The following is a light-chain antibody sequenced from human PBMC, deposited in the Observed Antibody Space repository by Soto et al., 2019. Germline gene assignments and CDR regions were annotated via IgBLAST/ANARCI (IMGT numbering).Light chain of an antibody. J-gene: IGLJ7*01. CDR1: SSDVGSYNY. Sequence: QSALTQPASVSGSPGQSITISCTGTSSDVGSYNYVSWYQQHPGKAPKLMIYEVSNRPSGVSNRFSGSKSGNTASLTISGLQAEDEANYYCSSSTSISTRVFGGGTQRTVL. CDR2: EVS. V-gene: IGLV2-14*01. CDR3: SSSTSISTRV.